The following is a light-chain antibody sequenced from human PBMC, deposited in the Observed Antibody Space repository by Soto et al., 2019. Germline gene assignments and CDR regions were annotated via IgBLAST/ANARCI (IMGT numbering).Light chain of an antibody. CDR1: SSNIGSNT. CDR3: AAWDDSLNGHKYV. V-gene: IGLV1-44*01. J-gene: IGLJ1*01. Sequence: QSVLTQPPSASGTPGQRVTISCSGSSSNIGSNTVNWYQQLPGTAPKLLIYFNNQRPSGVPDRLSGSKSGTSASLAISGFQSEDEADYYCAAWDDSLNGHKYVFGTGTKVTVL. CDR2: FNN.